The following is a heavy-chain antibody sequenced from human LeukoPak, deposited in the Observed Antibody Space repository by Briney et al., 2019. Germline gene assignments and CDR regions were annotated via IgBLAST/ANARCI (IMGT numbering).Heavy chain of an antibody. V-gene: IGHV1-8*02. D-gene: IGHD3-9*01. Sequence: GASVKVSCKASGYTFTSYDINWVRQATGQGLEWMGWLNPNSGNTGYAQKFQGRVTMTRNTSISTAYMELSSLRSEDTAVYYCAMVLRYFDWSVQDDAFDIWGQGTMVTVSS. J-gene: IGHJ3*02. CDR2: LNPNSGNT. CDR3: AMVLRYFDWSVQDDAFDI. CDR1: GYTFTSYD.